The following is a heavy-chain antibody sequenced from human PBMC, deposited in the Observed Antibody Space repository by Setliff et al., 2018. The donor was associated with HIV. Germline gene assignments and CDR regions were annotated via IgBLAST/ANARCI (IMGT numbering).Heavy chain of an antibody. CDR2: IYTSGIT. D-gene: IGHD6-19*01. CDR3: AREPSPSQWQPLYFDV. Sequence: KPSETLSLTCNVSGASTNAYFLSWVRHPAGKGLEWIGHIYTSGITNHNPSLKSRVTMSLDTSKEQSSLRLRSVTAADTAIYYCAREPSPSQWQPLYFDVWGRGILVTVSS. CDR1: GASTNAYF. V-gene: IGHV4-4*07. J-gene: IGHJ4*02.